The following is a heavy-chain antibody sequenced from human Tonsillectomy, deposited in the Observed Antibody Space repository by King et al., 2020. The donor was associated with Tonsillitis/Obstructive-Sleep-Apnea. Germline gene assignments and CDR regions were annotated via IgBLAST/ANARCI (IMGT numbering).Heavy chain of an antibody. CDR3: ARDGAAAERPFDY. J-gene: IGHJ4*02. CDR1: GFTFSNFG. CDR2: IWYAGSNK. Sequence: VQQVESGGGVVQPGRSLRLSCAASGFTFSNFGMHWVRQAPGKGLEWVAVIWYAGSNKYYADSVKGRFTISRDNSKNTLYLQMNNLRAEDTAVYYCARDGAAAERPFDYWGQGTLVTVSS. D-gene: IGHD2-15*01. V-gene: IGHV3-33*01.